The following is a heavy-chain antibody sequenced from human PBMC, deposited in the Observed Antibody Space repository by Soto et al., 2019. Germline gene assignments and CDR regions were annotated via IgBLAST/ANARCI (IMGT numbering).Heavy chain of an antibody. CDR3: ARSITMVRAQFDYGMDV. Sequence: QVQLVQSGAEVKKPGASVKVSCKASGYTFTSYGISWVRQAPGQGLEWMGWISAYNGNTNYAQKLQGRVTMTTDTPTSTAYMQLRSLRSDDTAMYYCARSITMVRAQFDYGMDVWGQGTTVTVSS. J-gene: IGHJ6*02. CDR2: ISAYNGNT. D-gene: IGHD3-10*01. CDR1: GYTFTSYG. V-gene: IGHV1-18*01.